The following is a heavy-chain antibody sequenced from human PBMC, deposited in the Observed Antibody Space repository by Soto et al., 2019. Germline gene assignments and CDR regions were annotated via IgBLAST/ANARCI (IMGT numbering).Heavy chain of an antibody. J-gene: IGHJ4*02. V-gene: IGHV3-30*18. CDR1: GFTFSSYG. CDR2: ISYDGSNK. Sequence: QVQLVESGGGVVQPGRSLRLSCAASGFTFSSYGMHWVRQAPGKGLEWVAVISYDGSNKYYADSVKGRFTISRDNSKNTLYLQMNSLRAEDTAVYYCAKGFLISRDGYIPGYWGQGTLVTVSS. D-gene: IGHD5-12*01. CDR3: AKGFLISRDGYIPGY.